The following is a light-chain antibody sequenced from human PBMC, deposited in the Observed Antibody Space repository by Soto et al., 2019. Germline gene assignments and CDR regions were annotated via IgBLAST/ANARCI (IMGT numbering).Light chain of an antibody. V-gene: IGKV1-5*03. J-gene: IGKJ1*01. CDR3: QQYNSYSQT. CDR1: QSISSW. Sequence: DIQMTQSPSTLSASVGDRVTITFRASQSISSWLAWYQQKPGKAPKLLIYKASTLESGVPSNFSGSGSGTEFTLTISSLRPDDSATYYCQQYNSYSQTFGQGTKVDIK. CDR2: KAS.